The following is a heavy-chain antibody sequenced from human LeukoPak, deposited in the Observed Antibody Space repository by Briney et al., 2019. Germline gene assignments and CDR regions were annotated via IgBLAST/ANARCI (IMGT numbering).Heavy chain of an antibody. CDR3: ASYGGNPAAYFDY. V-gene: IGHV3-66*01. CDR1: GFTVSSNY. D-gene: IGHD4-23*01. Sequence: GGSLRLSCAASGFTVSSNYMSWVRQAPGKGLEWVSVIYSGGSTYYADSVKGRFTISRDNSKNTLYLQMNSLRAEDTAVYYCASYGGNPAAYFDYWGQGTLVTVSS. J-gene: IGHJ4*02. CDR2: IYSGGST.